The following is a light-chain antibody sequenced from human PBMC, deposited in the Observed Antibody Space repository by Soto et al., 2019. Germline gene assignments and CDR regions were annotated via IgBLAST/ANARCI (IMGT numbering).Light chain of an antibody. J-gene: IGLJ3*02. CDR1: SSDVV. CDR2: YVS. Sequence: QSALTQPRSVSGSPGQSVTISCTGTSSDVVSWYQQHPGEAPKLIIYYVSQRPSGVPDRFSGSKSGNTASLTIYGLQAEDEADYYCCSSAGGFTWVFGGGTKLTVL. CDR3: CSSAGGFTWV. V-gene: IGLV2-11*01.